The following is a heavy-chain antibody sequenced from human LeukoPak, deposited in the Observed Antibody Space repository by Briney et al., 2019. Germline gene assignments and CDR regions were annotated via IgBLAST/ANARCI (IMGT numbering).Heavy chain of an antibody. V-gene: IGHV3-33*01. D-gene: IGHD6-19*01. CDR3: ARDHSSGWYRDLDY. CDR1: GFTFSSYG. J-gene: IGHJ4*02. Sequence: SGGSLRLSCAASGFTFSSYGMHWVRQAPGKGLEWVAVIWYDGSNKYYADSVKGRFTIPRDNSKNTLYLQMNSLRAEDTAVYYCARDHSSGWYRDLDYWGQGTLVTVSS. CDR2: IWYDGSNK.